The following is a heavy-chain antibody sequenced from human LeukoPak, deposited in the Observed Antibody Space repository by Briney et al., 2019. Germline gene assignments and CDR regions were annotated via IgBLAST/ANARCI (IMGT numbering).Heavy chain of an antibody. Sequence: KSGGSLRLSCAASGLIFSSYWMHWVRQAPGKGLEWVSSISSSSSYIYYADSVKGRFTISRDNAKNSLYLQMNSLRAEDTAVYYCARRVVSGSDAFDIWGQGTMVTVSS. D-gene: IGHD2-15*01. J-gene: IGHJ3*02. CDR1: GLIFSSYW. CDR3: ARRVVSGSDAFDI. V-gene: IGHV3-21*01. CDR2: ISSSSSYI.